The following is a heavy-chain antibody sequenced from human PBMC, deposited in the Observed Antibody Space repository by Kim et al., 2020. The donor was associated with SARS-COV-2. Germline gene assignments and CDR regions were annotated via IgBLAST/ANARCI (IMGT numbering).Heavy chain of an antibody. V-gene: IGHV5-51*04. D-gene: IGHD6-6*01. Sequence: GESLKISCKGSGYSFTSYWIGWVRQMPGKGLAWMGIIYHGDSDTRYSPSFQGQVTITADKPISTAYLQWSSLKSTDTAMYYCARLREYSSSSGAFDIWGQGTMVTVSS. CDR1: GYSFTSYW. CDR2: IYHGDSDT. CDR3: ARLREYSSSSGAFDI. J-gene: IGHJ3*02.